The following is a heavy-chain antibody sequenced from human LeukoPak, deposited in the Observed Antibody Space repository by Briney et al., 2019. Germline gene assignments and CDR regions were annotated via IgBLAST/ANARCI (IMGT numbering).Heavy chain of an antibody. CDR3: ARHDSTMVRGVIPIVDY. J-gene: IGHJ4*02. CDR1: GYSFTSYW. CDR2: IYPGDSDT. Sequence: GESLKISCKGSGYSFTSYWIGWVRQMPGKGLEWMGIIYPGDSDTRYSPSFQGQVTISADKSISTAYLQWSSLKASDTAMYYCARHDSTMVRGVIPIVDYWGQGTLVTVSS. V-gene: IGHV5-51*01. D-gene: IGHD3-10*01.